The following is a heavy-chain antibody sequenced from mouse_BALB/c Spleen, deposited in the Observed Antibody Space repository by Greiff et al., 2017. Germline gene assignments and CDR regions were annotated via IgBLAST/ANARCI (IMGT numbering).Heavy chain of an antibody. CDR1: GYTFTSYW. V-gene: IGHV1-69*02. J-gene: IGHJ3*01. CDR2: IYPSDSYT. D-gene: IGHD1-1*01. Sequence: VQLQQPGAELVRPGASVKLSCKASGYTFTSYWINWVKQRPGQGLEWIGNIYPSDSYTNYNQKFKDKATLTVDKSSSTAYMQLSSPTSEDSAVYYCTRDGSSVPAWFAYWGQGTLVTVSA. CDR3: TRDGSSVPAWFAY.